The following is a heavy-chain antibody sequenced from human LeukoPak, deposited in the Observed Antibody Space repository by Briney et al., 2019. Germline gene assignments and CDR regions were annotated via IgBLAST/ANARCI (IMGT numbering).Heavy chain of an antibody. V-gene: IGHV1-2*02. J-gene: IGHJ5*02. CDR3: ARDRDYGSGSYPWFDP. D-gene: IGHD3-10*01. CDR2: INPNSGGT. CDR1: GYTFTSYY. Sequence: GASVKVSCKASGYTFTSYYMHWVRQAPGQGLEWMGWINPNSGGTNYAQKFQGRVTITRDTSISTAYMELSRLRSDDTAVYYCARDRDYGSGSYPWFDPWGQGTLVTVSS.